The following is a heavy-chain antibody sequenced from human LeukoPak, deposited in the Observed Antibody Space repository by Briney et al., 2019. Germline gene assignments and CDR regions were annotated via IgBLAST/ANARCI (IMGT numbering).Heavy chain of an antibody. CDR3: ARAYYYDSSGLYYFDY. Sequence: PGGSLRLSCAASGFTFRSYDMHWVRQATGKGLEWVSAIGTAGDTYYPGSVKGRFTVSRENAKNSLYLQMNSLRAGDTAVYYCARAYYYDSSGLYYFDYWGQGTLVTVSS. D-gene: IGHD3-22*01. CDR1: GFTFRSYD. J-gene: IGHJ4*02. CDR2: IGTAGDT. V-gene: IGHV3-13*01.